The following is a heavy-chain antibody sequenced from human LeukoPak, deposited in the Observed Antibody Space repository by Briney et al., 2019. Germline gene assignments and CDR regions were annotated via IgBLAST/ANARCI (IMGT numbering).Heavy chain of an antibody. V-gene: IGHV1-18*01. Sequence: ASVKVSCKASGYTFTSYGISWVRQAPGQGLEWMGWISAYNGNTNYAQKLQGRVTMTTDTSTSTAYMELSSLRSEDTAVYYCARETTSRSDFWSRRFDPWGQGTLVTVSS. CDR1: GYTFTSYG. J-gene: IGHJ5*02. CDR2: ISAYNGNT. CDR3: ARETTSRSDFWSRRFDP. D-gene: IGHD3-3*01.